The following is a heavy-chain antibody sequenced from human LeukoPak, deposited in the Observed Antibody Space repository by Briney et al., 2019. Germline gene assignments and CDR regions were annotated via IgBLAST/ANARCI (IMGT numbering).Heavy chain of an antibody. J-gene: IGHJ4*02. Sequence: PGGSLRLSCAASGFTFSNAWMSWVRQAPGKGLEWVGLIRSKSYGGTTEYAASVKGRFTLSRDDSKSIAYVQMNSLKIEDTVVYYCTRGRMNHYDSGGYWIDYWGQGTLVTVSS. CDR3: TRGRMNHYDSGGYWIDY. CDR1: GFTFSNAW. CDR2: IRSKSYGGTT. D-gene: IGHD3-22*01. V-gene: IGHV3-49*04.